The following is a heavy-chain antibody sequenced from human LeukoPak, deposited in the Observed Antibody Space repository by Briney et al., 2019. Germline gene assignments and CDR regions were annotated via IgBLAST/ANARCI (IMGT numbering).Heavy chain of an antibody. CDR1: GYTFTGYY. V-gene: IGHV1-2*02. CDR3: ARDSTGWSVDY. CDR2: INPNSGGT. D-gene: IGHD6-19*01. Sequence: GASVKVSCKASGYTFTGYYIHWVRQAPGQGLEWMGWINPNSGGTNYAQKFQGRVTMTRDTSISTAYMEPSRLRSDDTAVYYCARDSTGWSVDYWGQGTLVTVSS. J-gene: IGHJ4*02.